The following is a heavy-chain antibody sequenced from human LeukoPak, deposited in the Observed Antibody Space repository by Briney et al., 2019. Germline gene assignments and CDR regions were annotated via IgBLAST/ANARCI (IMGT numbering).Heavy chain of an antibody. J-gene: IGHJ3*02. CDR2: ISGSGGST. V-gene: IGHV3-23*01. CDR1: GFTFSSYA. D-gene: IGHD3-22*01. Sequence: PGGSLRLSCAASGFTFSSYAMSWVRQAPGKGLEWVSAISGSGGSTYYADSVKGRFTISRDNSKNTLYLQMDSLRAEDTAVYYCAKDRNLYYDSSAFDIWGQGTMVTVSS. CDR3: AKDRNLYYDSSAFDI.